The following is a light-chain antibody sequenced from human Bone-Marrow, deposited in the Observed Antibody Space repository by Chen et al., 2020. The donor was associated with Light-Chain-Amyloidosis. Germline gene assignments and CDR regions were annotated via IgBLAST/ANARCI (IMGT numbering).Light chain of an antibody. CDR2: DAS. Sequence: IQMNQPPSSLSSSVGDRVTITCQESQDISHDLNWSQQQPGKAPQLLIYDASNLETGVPSRFSGSGGGTVFTFTISSMQPEDIATYYCHQYDNLPSFTFGPGTKVDIK. CDR3: HQYDNLPSFT. CDR1: QDISHD. V-gene: IGKV1-33*01. J-gene: IGKJ3*01.